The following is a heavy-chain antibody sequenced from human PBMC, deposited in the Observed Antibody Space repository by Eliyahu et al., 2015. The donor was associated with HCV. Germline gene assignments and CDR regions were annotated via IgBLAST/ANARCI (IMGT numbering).Heavy chain of an antibody. D-gene: IGHD6-13*01. Sequence: QVQLVQSGAEVKKPGSSVKVSCKASGGTFSSYAISWVRQAPGQGLEWMGGIIPIFGTANYAQKFQGRVTITADESTSTAYMELSSLRSEDTAVYYCARRARIAAAGLHWYFDLWGRGTLVTVSS. V-gene: IGHV1-69*01. J-gene: IGHJ2*01. CDR1: GGTFSSYA. CDR2: IIPIFGTA. CDR3: ARRARIAAAGLHWYFDL.